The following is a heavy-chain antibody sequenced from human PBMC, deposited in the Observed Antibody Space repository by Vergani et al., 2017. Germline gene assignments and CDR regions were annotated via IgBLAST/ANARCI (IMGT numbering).Heavy chain of an antibody. CDR3: AKAGSVTSGSLQYNFYMDV. D-gene: IGHD3-10*01. CDR1: GFTFSHYG. Sequence: VQLVESGGGVVQPGRSLRLSCAASGFTFSHYGMHWVRQAPGKGLEWVAVISYDGSNKYYADSVKGRFTISRDNSKNTLFLQMNSLRAEDTAVYSCAKAGSVTSGSLQYNFYMDVWGKGTTVTVS. J-gene: IGHJ6*03. CDR2: ISYDGSNK. V-gene: IGHV3-30*18.